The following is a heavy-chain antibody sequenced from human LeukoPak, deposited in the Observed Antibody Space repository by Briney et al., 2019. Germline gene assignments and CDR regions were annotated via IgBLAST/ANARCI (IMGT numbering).Heavy chain of an antibody. J-gene: IGHJ4*02. CDR2: MYYSGST. CDR3: ARGPLYGSGSYYYDY. D-gene: IGHD3-10*01. V-gene: IGHV4-59*01. CDR1: GGSINTYY. Sequence: PSETLSLTCTVSGGSINTYYWSWIRQPPGKGLEWIGYMYYSGSTNYNPSLKTRVTISVDTSRNQFSLKLSSVTAADTAVYYCARGPLYGSGSYYYDYWGRGTLVTVSS.